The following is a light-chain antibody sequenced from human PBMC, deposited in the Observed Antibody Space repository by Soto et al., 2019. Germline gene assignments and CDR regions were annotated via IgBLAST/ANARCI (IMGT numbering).Light chain of an antibody. V-gene: IGKV3-20*01. CDR3: QQYGSSGT. CDR2: GAS. J-gene: IGKJ1*01. CDR1: QSVTSNY. Sequence: EIVLTQSTGSVSLSTGERATLSCRASQSVTSNYLAWYQQKPGQAPRLLIYGASNRATGIPDRFSGSGSGTDFTLTISRLEPEDFAVYYCQQYGSSGTFGQGTKVDI.